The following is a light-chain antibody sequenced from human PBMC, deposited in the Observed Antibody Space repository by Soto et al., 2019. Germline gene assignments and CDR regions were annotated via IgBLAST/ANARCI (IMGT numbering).Light chain of an antibody. Sequence: QSVLTQSPSASGSPGQSVTISCTGTSSDIGGYNSVSWYQQHPGKAPKVMIYDVSKRPSGVPDRFSGSKSGNTASLTVSALQAEDEADYYCSSYADRYNLVFGTGTKVTVL. CDR1: SSDIGGYNS. CDR3: SSYADRYNLV. J-gene: IGLJ1*01. CDR2: DVS. V-gene: IGLV2-8*01.